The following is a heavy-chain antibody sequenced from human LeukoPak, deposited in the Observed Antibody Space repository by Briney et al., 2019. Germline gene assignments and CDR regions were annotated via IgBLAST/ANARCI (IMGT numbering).Heavy chain of an antibody. Sequence: GGSLRLSCAASGFTFSSYSMNWVRQAPGKGLEWVSSISSSSSYIYYADSVKGRFTISRDNAKNSLYLQMDSLRAEDTAVYYCARDAAAGTFGYWGQGTLVTASS. CDR1: GFTFSSYS. CDR2: ISSSSSYI. V-gene: IGHV3-21*01. CDR3: ARDAAAGTFGY. D-gene: IGHD6-13*01. J-gene: IGHJ4*02.